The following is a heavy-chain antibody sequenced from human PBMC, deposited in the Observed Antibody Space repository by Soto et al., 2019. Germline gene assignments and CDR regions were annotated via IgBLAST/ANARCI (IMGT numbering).Heavy chain of an antibody. D-gene: IGHD3-22*01. J-gene: IGHJ4*02. CDR3: ARQIYDSDTGPNFQYYFDS. CDR1: GYSLAGYW. CDR2: IDPSGSQT. V-gene: IGHV5-10-1*01. Sequence: GESLKISCKGSGYSLAGYWITWVRQKPGKGLEWMGRIDPSGSQTYYSPSFRGHVTISVTKSITTVFLQWSSLRASDTAMYYCARQIYDSDTGPNFQYYFDSWGQGTPVTVSS.